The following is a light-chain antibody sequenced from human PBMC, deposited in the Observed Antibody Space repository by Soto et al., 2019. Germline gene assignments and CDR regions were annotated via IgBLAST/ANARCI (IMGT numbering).Light chain of an antibody. Sequence: QSVLTQPASVSGSPGQSITISCTGTSSDVGGYNYVSWYQQHPGKAPKLMIYDVSNRPSGVSNRFSGSKSGNTASLTISGLQAXDEADYYCSSYTSSGRVFGTGTKLTVL. V-gene: IGLV2-14*01. CDR1: SSDVGGYNY. CDR2: DVS. CDR3: SSYTSSGRV. J-gene: IGLJ1*01.